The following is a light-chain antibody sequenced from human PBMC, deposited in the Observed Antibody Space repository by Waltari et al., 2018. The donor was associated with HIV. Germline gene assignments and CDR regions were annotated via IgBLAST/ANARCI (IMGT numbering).Light chain of an antibody. CDR3: QQYSNWPRT. J-gene: IGKJ1*01. CDR2: GAS. Sequence: EIVMTQSPATLSVSPGGRATLPCRASQSVSSNLAWYQQKHGQAPSTPTYGASTRTTAIPARFSGSGSGTEFTLTISSLQSEDFAVYYCQQYSNWPRTFGQGTKVEIK. CDR1: QSVSSN. V-gene: IGKV3-15*01.